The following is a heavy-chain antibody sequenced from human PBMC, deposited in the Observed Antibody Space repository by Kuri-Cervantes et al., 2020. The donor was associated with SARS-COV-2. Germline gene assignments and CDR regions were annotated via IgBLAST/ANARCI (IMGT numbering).Heavy chain of an antibody. CDR3: AKDRAGVHDF. J-gene: IGHJ4*02. V-gene: IGHV3-30*18. CDR1: GFNFSTTD. Sequence: GGSLRLSCVASGFNFSTTDMHWVRRAPGKGLEWVTFISYDGKNKKCMASGKGRFTISRDNSQNTLHLQMKSLRDEDTAIYYCAKDRAGVHDFWGQGTLVTVSS. D-gene: IGHD2-21*01. CDR2: ISYDGKNK.